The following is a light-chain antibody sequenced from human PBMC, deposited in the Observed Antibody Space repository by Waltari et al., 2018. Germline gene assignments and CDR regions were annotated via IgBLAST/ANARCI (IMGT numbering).Light chain of an antibody. J-gene: IGKJ2*01. V-gene: IGKV3-20*01. CDR3: QQYGSSVLYT. CDR2: GAS. CDR1: QSLNKRY. Sequence: EVVLTQSPDTLALSTGERATPSCRASQSLNKRYLAWYQQKPGRAPRLLSYGASIRAAGIPDRFSGSGSGTDFTLTISRLEPEDFAVYYCQQYGSSVLYTFGQGTKLEIK.